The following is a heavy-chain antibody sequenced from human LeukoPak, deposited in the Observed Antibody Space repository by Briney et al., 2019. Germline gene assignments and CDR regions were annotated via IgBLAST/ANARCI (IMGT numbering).Heavy chain of an antibody. Sequence: GGSLRLSCAASGFTFSSYGMHWVRQAPGKGLEWVAVIWYDGSNKYYADSVKGRFTISRDNSKNTQYLQMNSLRAEDTAVYYCARDRVSAVASGGFDPWGQGTLVTVSS. CDR1: GFTFSSYG. J-gene: IGHJ5*02. V-gene: IGHV3-33*01. CDR2: IWYDGSNK. D-gene: IGHD6-19*01. CDR3: ARDRVSAVASGGFDP.